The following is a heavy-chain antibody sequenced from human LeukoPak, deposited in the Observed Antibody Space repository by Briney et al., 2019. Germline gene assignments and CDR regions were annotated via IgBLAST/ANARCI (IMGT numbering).Heavy chain of an antibody. V-gene: IGHV4-59*12. CDR3: ARARDTTVTTPFDY. J-gene: IGHJ4*02. D-gene: IGHD4-17*01. CDR1: GGSISSYF. CDR2: IYYSGST. Sequence: SETLSLTCTVSGGSISSYFWSWIRQPPGKGLEWIGYIYYSGSTDYNPSLKSRVTISVDTSKNQFSLKLSSVTAADTAVYYCARARDTTVTTPFDYWGQGTLVTVSS.